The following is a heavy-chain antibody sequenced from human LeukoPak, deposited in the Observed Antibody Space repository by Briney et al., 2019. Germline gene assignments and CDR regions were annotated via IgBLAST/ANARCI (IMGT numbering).Heavy chain of an antibody. J-gene: IGHJ4*02. CDR1: GFTFSNSD. CDR3: AKDSSWSFDY. CDR2: ISASGGSA. V-gene: IGHV3-23*01. Sequence: GGSLRLSCAASGFTFSNSDMNWVRQAPGKGLEWVSFISASGGSAQYADSVRGRFTISRDNSKNTLYLQMNSLRAEDTAVYYCAKDSSWSFDYWGQGTLVTVSS. D-gene: IGHD6-13*01.